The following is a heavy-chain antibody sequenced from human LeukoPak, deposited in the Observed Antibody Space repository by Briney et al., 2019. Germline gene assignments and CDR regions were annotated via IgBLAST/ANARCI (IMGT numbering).Heavy chain of an antibody. V-gene: IGHV3-23*01. CDR1: GFTFSSYA. J-gene: IGHJ6*03. Sequence: GGSLRLSCAVSGFTFSSYAMSWVRQAPGKGLEWVSVISGSGDSTYYADSVKGRFTISRDNSKNTVYLQMNSLRAEDTAVYYCAKHSVTNSWGYYYYMDVWGKGTTVTASS. D-gene: IGHD3-16*01. CDR3: AKHSVTNSWGYYYYMDV. CDR2: ISGSGDST.